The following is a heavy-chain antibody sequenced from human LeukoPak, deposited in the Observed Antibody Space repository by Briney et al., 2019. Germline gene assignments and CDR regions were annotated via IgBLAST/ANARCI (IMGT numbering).Heavy chain of an antibody. Sequence: NSSETLSLTCTVSGGSISSGSYYWSWIRQPAGKGLEWIGRIYTSGSTNYNPSLKSRVTISVDTSKNQFSLKLSSVTAADTAVYYCARGTAPTALNNFDYWGQGTLVTVSS. CDR3: ARGTAPTALNNFDY. D-gene: IGHD5-18*01. J-gene: IGHJ4*02. CDR2: IYTSGST. V-gene: IGHV4-61*02. CDR1: GGSISSGSYY.